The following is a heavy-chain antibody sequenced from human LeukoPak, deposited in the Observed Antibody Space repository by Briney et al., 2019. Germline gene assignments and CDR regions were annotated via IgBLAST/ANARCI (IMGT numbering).Heavy chain of an antibody. Sequence: GGSVRLSRASWGFIYRRYGMHWVGQARAKGWEGVAFIRYDGSNKDYGDSVKGRFTISRDNSKNTLYLQMNSLRAEDTAVYYCAKNENYYDSSGTAFDIWGQGTMVSVSS. CDR2: IRYDGSNK. V-gene: IGHV3-30*02. J-gene: IGHJ3*02. CDR1: GFIYRRYG. CDR3: AKNENYYDSSGTAFDI. D-gene: IGHD3-22*01.